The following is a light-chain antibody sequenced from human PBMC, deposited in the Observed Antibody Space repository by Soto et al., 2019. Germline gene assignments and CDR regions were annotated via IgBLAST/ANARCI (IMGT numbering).Light chain of an antibody. J-gene: IGKJ4*01. Sequence: EIVLTQSPATLSLSPGERATLSCRASQSVSSYLAWYQQKPGQAPRLLIYDASSRATGLPARFSGSGSGTDFTLTISSLAPEDVAVYYCQQRSNWLTFGGGTKVEIK. V-gene: IGKV3-11*01. CDR1: QSVSSY. CDR2: DAS. CDR3: QQRSNWLT.